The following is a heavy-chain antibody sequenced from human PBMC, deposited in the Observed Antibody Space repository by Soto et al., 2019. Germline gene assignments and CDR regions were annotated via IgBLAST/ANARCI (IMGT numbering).Heavy chain of an antibody. J-gene: IGHJ4*02. D-gene: IGHD3-22*01. V-gene: IGHV1-3*01. CDR3: ARAQTYYYDSSGYQGFDY. CDR1: GYTFTSYA. Sequence: ASVKVSCKASGYTFTSYAMHWVRQAPGQRLEWMGWINAGNGNTKYSQKFQGRVTITRDTSASTAYMELSRLRSEDTAVYYCARAQTYYYDSSGYQGFDYWGQGTLVTVSS. CDR2: INAGNGNT.